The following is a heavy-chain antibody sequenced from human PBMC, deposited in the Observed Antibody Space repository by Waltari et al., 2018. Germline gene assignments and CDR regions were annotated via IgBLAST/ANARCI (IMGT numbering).Heavy chain of an antibody. D-gene: IGHD6-25*01. CDR3: ARGHSSGSDFDY. Sequence: QVQLVQSGAEVKKPGSSVKVSCKASGGTFSSYAISWVRQATGQGLEWMGGIIPILGIANYAQKFQGRVTITRNTSISTAYMELSSLRSEDTAVYYCARGHSSGSDFDYWGQGTLVTVSS. V-gene: IGHV1-69*04. CDR2: IIPILGIA. CDR1: GGTFSSYA. J-gene: IGHJ4*02.